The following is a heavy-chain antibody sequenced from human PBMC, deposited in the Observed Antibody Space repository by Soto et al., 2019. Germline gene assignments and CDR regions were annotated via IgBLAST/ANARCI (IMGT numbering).Heavy chain of an antibody. CDR2: IYYSGST. CDR3: ARLTYQLLQTGEPNIKFDY. D-gene: IGHD2-2*01. Sequence: PSETLSLTCTVSGGSISSSSYYWGWIRQPPGKGLEWIGSIYYSGSTYYNPSLKSRVTISVDTSKNQFSLKLSSVTAADTAVYYCARLTYQLLQTGEPNIKFDYWGQGTLVTVSS. J-gene: IGHJ4*02. V-gene: IGHV4-39*01. CDR1: GGSISSSSYY.